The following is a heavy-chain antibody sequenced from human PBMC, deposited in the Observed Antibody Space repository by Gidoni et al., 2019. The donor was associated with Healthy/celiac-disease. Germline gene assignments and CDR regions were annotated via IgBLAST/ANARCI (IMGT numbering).Heavy chain of an antibody. Sequence: QVQLQQWGAGLLKPSETLSLTCAVYGGSFSGYYWSWIRQPPGKGLEWIGEINHSGSTNYNPSLKSRVTISVDTSKNQFSLKLSSVTAADTAVYYCARSSRLVVDYWGQGTLVTVSS. V-gene: IGHV4-34*01. J-gene: IGHJ4*02. D-gene: IGHD3-9*01. CDR1: GGSFSGYY. CDR3: ARSSRLVVDY. CDR2: INHSGST.